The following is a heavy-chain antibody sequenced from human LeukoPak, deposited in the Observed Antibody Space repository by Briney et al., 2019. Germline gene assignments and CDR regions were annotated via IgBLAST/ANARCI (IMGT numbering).Heavy chain of an antibody. CDR2: IKPNSGGT. J-gene: IGHJ4*02. CDR3: ARDLGYSYGLLC. CDR1: GYTFGPSF. V-gene: IGHV1-2*02. Sequence: ASLKASCKASGYTFGPSFMPCVRQAPGQGLEWMGWIKPNSGGTNYAQKFQGRVTMTRDTSISTAYMELSRLRSDDTAVYYCARDLGYSYGLLCWGQGTLVTVSS. D-gene: IGHD5-18*01.